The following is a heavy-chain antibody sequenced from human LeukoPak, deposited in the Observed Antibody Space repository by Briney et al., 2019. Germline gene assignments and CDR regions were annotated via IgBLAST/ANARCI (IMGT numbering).Heavy chain of an antibody. CDR3: AREGTTYYYYYYGMDV. CDR1: GFTVSSNY. V-gene: IGHV3-53*01. J-gene: IGHJ6*02. CDR2: IYSGGST. Sequence: PGGSLRLSCAASGFTVSSNYMSWVRQAPGKGLEWVSVIYSGGSTYYADSVKGRFTISRDNSKNTLYLQMNSLRAEDTAVYYCAREGTTYYYYYYGMDVWGQGTTVTVSS. D-gene: IGHD1-1*01.